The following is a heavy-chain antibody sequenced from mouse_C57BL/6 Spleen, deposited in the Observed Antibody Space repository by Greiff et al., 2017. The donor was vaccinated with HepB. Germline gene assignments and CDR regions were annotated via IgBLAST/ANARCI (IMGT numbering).Heavy chain of an antibody. Sequence: QVQLQQSGAELARPGASVKLSCKASGYTFTSYGISWVKQRTGQGLEWIGEIYPRSGNTYYNEKFKGKATLTADKSSSTAYMELRSLTSEDSAVYFCARSGGNYYALDYWGQGTTLTVSS. J-gene: IGHJ2*01. V-gene: IGHV1-81*01. CDR3: ARSGGNYYALDY. CDR1: GYTFTSYG. CDR2: IYPRSGNT. D-gene: IGHD2-1*01.